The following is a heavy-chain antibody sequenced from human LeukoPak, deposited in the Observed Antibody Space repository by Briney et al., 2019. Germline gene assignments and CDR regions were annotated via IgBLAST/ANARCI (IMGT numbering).Heavy chain of an antibody. J-gene: IGHJ4*02. CDR1: GGSISSGGYY. V-gene: IGHV4-31*03. D-gene: IGHD2-15*01. Sequence: SETLSLTCTVSGGSISSGGYYWSWIRQHPGKGLEWIGYIYYSGSTYYNPSLKSRVTISVDTSKNQFSLKLSSVTAADTAVYYCARPYCSAGNCYSNFDSWGQGTLVTVSS. CDR3: ARPYCSAGNCYSNFDS. CDR2: IYYSGST.